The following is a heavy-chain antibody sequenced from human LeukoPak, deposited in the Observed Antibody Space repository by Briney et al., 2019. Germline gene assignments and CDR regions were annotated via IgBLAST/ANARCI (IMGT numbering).Heavy chain of an antibody. Sequence: GGSLRLSCAASGFTFSNYWMSWVRQAPGKGLEWVANIKQDRSEKYYVDSVKGRFTISRDNAKNSLYLQMNSLRAEDTAVYYCARDLYDFWSGNSDAFDIWGQGTMVTVSS. V-gene: IGHV3-7*01. D-gene: IGHD3-3*01. CDR1: GFTFSNYW. J-gene: IGHJ3*02. CDR2: IKQDRSEK. CDR3: ARDLYDFWSGNSDAFDI.